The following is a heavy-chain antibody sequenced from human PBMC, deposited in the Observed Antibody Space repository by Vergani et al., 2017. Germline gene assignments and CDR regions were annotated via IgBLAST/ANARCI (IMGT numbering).Heavy chain of an antibody. J-gene: IGHJ6*03. CDR1: RSTFKTYG. V-gene: IGHV3-33*01. CDR3: ARDQVPAAIRLNVGNYMDV. CDR2: IYYDGSNA. Sequence: VHLEESGGGLVQPGGSLRLSCVASRSTFKTYGMHWVRQAPGKGLEWVGLIYYDGSNAYYADSVKGRFTISRDNSKNTLYLQMSSLRAEDTAVYYCARDQVPAAIRLNVGNYMDVWGKGTTVIVS. D-gene: IGHD2-2*02.